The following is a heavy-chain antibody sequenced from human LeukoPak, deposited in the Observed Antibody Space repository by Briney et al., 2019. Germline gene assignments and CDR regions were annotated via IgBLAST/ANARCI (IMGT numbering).Heavy chain of an antibody. CDR1: GFTFSNYG. CDR3: GKDQGWYSSGSSFDDY. D-gene: IGHD6-19*01. Sequence: TGGSLRLSCAASGFTFSNYGMSWVRQAPGKGLEWVSAISGSGGSTNYADSVKGRFTISRDNSKNTLYLQMNSLRAEDTALYYCGKDQGWYSSGSSFDDYWGQGTLVTVSP. J-gene: IGHJ4*02. CDR2: ISGSGGST. V-gene: IGHV3-23*01.